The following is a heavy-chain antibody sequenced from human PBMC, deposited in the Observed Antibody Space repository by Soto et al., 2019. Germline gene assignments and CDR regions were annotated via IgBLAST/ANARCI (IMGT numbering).Heavy chain of an antibody. V-gene: IGHV3-30-3*01. CDR1: GFTFSSYA. J-gene: IGHJ4*02. CDR3: ARSQRWLQLNPFDY. Sequence: QVRLVESGGGVVQPGRSLRLSCAASGFTFSSYAMHWVRQAPGKGLEWVAVISYDGSNKYYADSVKGRFTISRDNSKNTLYLQMNSLRAEDTAVYYCARSQRWLQLNPFDYWGQGTLVTVSS. D-gene: IGHD5-12*01. CDR2: ISYDGSNK.